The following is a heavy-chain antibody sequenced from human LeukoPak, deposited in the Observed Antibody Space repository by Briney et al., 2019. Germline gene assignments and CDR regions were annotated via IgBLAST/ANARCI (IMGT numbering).Heavy chain of an antibody. CDR2: ISGSGGST. Sequence: GGSLRLSCAASGFTFSSYAMSWVRQAPGKGLEWVSAISGSGGSTYYADSVKVRFTISRDNSKNTLYLQMNSLRAEDMAVYYCATGWYCSGGSCYVIDYWGQGTLVTVSS. J-gene: IGHJ4*02. CDR1: GFTFSSYA. D-gene: IGHD2-15*01. V-gene: IGHV3-23*01. CDR3: ATGWYCSGGSCYVIDY.